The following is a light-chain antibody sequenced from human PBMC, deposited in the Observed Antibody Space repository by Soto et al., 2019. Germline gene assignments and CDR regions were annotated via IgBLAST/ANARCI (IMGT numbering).Light chain of an antibody. V-gene: IGLV2-18*02. J-gene: IGLJ1*01. CDR2: EVS. Sequence: QSVLTQPPSVSGSPRQSVTISCTGTSSDVGSYNRVSWYQQPPGTAPKLMIYEVSNRPSGVPDRFSGSKSGNTASLTISGLQAEDEADYYCNSYTSTNTYVFGTGTKVTVL. CDR3: NSYTSTNTYV. CDR1: SSDVGSYNR.